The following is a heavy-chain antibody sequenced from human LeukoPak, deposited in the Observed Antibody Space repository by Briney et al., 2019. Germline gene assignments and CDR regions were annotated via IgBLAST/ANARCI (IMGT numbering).Heavy chain of an antibody. CDR2: INRDGSQK. CDR3: ARGGIAAAGPYPPDY. D-gene: IGHD6-13*01. Sequence: GGSLRLSCAASGFSLSGYWMTWVRQAPGKGLEWVANINRDGSQKNHVDSVQGRFTISRDNAKNSLYLQMNSLTAEDTAVYYCARGGIAAAGPYPPDYWGQGTLVTVSS. V-gene: IGHV3-7*01. CDR1: GFSLSGYW. J-gene: IGHJ4*02.